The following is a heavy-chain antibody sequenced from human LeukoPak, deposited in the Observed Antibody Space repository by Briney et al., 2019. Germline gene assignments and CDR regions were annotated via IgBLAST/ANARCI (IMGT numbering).Heavy chain of an antibody. J-gene: IGHJ6*03. D-gene: IGHD6-13*01. CDR3: ARRDRSLSISAYYMDV. Sequence: SGTLSLTCYVSGDSISSSYWWTWVRQPPGKGLQWIGEIYHAGITNYKSTLKSRVTISVDKSNNQFSLKLTSVTAADTAIYYCARRDRSLSISAYYMDVWGKGTTVIVSS. CDR1: GDSISSSYW. V-gene: IGHV4-4*02. CDR2: IYHAGIT.